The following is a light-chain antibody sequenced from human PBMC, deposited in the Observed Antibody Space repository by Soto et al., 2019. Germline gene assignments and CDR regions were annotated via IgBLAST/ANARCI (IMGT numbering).Light chain of an antibody. CDR3: QQYNSWPPIT. CDR2: GAS. J-gene: IGKJ5*01. V-gene: IGKV3-15*01. Sequence: EVVMTQSPATLSVSPGERATLSCRASESVSSNLAWYQQRPGQAPRLVIFGASTRATGIPARFSGGGSGTECTLTISSLQSEDFAVYYCQQYNSWPPITFGQGTRLEIK. CDR1: ESVSSN.